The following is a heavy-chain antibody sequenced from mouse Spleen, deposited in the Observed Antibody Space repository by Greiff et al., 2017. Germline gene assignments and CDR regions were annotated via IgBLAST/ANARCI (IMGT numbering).Heavy chain of an antibody. J-gene: IGHJ2*01. CDR3: ARLGGTDDY. CDR1: GFTFSSYA. D-gene: IGHD4-1*01. Sequence: EVQVVESGGGLVKPGGSLKLSCAASGFTFSSYAMSWVRQTPEKRLGWVATISSGGSYTYYPDSVKGRFTISRDNAKNTLYLQMSSLRSEDTAMYYCARLGGTDDYWGQGTTLTVSS. V-gene: IGHV5-9-3*01. CDR2: ISSGGSYT.